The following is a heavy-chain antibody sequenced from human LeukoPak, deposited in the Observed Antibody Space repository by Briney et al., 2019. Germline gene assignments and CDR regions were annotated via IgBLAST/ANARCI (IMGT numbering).Heavy chain of an antibody. Sequence: PGGSLRLSCAASGFTFSSYSMNWVRQAPGKGLEWVSSISSSSSYIYYADSVKGRFTISRDNAKNSLYLQMNSLRSDDTAVYYCATGLISAYEIWGQGTMLTVSS. J-gene: IGHJ3*02. CDR2: ISSSSSYI. V-gene: IGHV3-21*01. D-gene: IGHD3-16*01. CDR3: ATGLISAYEI. CDR1: GFTFSSYS.